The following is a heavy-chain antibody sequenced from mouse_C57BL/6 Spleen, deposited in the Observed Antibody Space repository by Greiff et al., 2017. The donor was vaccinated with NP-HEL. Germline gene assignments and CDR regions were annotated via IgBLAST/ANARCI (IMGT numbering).Heavy chain of an antibody. J-gene: IGHJ2*01. V-gene: IGHV1-82*01. CDR3: ARLTGDSFDY. D-gene: IGHD4-1*01. CDR2: IYPGDGDP. CDR1: GYAFSSSW. Sequence: VQRVESGPELVKPGASVKISCKASGYAFSSSWLNWVKQRPGKGLEWIVRIYPGDGDPTYNWKFKGKATLTADKSSSTAYMQLSSLTSEDSAVYFCARLTGDSFDYWGQGTTLTVSS.